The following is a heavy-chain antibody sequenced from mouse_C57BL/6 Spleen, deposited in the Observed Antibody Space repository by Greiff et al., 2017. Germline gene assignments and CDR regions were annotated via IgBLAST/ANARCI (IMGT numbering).Heavy chain of an antibody. Sequence: EVQRVESGGGLVKPGGSLKLSCAASGFTFSDYGMHWVRQAPEKWLEWVAYISSGSSPIYSADKVKGRFTISRDNAKNNLFMQMTRLRAEDTAMYYCERYYSNYVYAIDYWGQGTSVTVAS. CDR3: ERYYSNYVYAIDY. V-gene: IGHV5-17*01. CDR1: GFTFSDYG. CDR2: ISSGSSPI. D-gene: IGHD2-5*01. J-gene: IGHJ4*01.